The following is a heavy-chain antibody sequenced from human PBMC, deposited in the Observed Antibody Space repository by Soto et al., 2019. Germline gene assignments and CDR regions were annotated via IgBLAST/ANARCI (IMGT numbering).Heavy chain of an antibody. D-gene: IGHD2-2*02. CDR2: IYYSGST. CDR3: ARGYKATAILH. Sequence: SETLSLTCTVSGGSISSYYWSWIRQPPGKGLEWIGYIYYSGSTNYNPSLKSRVTISVDTSKNQFSLKLSSVAAADTAVYYCARGYKATAILHWGQGTLVTVSS. J-gene: IGHJ4*02. CDR1: GGSISSYY. V-gene: IGHV4-59*01.